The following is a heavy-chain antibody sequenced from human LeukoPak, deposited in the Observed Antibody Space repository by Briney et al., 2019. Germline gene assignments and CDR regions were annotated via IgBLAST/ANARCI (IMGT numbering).Heavy chain of an antibody. CDR3: AREDIAAAGPAVDY. J-gene: IGHJ4*02. D-gene: IGHD6-13*01. CDR1: GFTFSSYS. CDR2: ISSSSSYI. Sequence: KPGGSLRLSCAASGFTFSSYSMNWVRQAPGKGLEWVSSISSSSSYIYYADSVKGRFTISRDNAKNSLYLQVNSLRAEDTAVYYCAREDIAAAGPAVDYWGQGTLVTVSS. V-gene: IGHV3-21*01.